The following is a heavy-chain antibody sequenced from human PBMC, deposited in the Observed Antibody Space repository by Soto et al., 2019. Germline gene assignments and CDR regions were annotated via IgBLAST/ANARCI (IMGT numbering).Heavy chain of an antibody. V-gene: IGHV3-11*01. CDR2: ISSSGSTI. D-gene: IGHD6-13*01. Sequence: GGPMRLSCAASGFTFSDYYMSWISQAPGKGLEWVSYISSSGSTIYYADSVKGRFTISRDNAKNSLYLQMNSLRAEDTAVYYCARGYSSSWYFGPRPEYFQHWGPGTLVTVSS. CDR1: GFTFSDYY. J-gene: IGHJ1*01. CDR3: ARGYSSSWYFGPRPEYFQH.